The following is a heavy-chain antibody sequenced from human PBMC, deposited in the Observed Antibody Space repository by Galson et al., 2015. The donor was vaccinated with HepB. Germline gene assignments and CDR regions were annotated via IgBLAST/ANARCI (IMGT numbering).Heavy chain of an antibody. J-gene: IGHJ1*01. CDR1: GYTFTSYA. D-gene: IGHD3-22*01. CDR3: AREGAYYYDSSGYPQH. CDR2: INAGNGNT. Sequence: SCKASGYTFTSYAMHWLRQAPGQRLEWMGWINAGNGNTKYSQKFQGRVTITRDTSASTAYMELSSLRSEDTAVYYCAREGAYYYDSSGYPQHWGQGTLVTVSS. V-gene: IGHV1-3*01.